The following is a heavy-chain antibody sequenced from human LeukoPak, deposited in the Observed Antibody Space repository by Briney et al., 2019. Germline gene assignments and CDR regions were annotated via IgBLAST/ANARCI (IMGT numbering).Heavy chain of an antibody. D-gene: IGHD3-10*01. V-gene: IGHV4-34*01. J-gene: IGHJ4*02. CDR2: INHSGST. Sequence: GSLRLSCAASGFTVSSNYMSWVRQAPGKGLEWIGEINHSGSTNYNPSLKSRVTISVDTSKNQFSLKLSSVTAADTAVYYCARQAQRRPGFDYWGQGTLVTVSS. CDR1: GFTVSSNY. CDR3: ARQAQRRPGFDY.